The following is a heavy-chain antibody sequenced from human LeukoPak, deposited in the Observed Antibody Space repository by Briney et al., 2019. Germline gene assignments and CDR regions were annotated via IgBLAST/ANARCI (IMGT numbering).Heavy chain of an antibody. CDR2: IRYDGSNK. CDR1: GFTFSNYG. V-gene: IGHV3-30*02. Sequence: GGSLRLSCAASGFTFSNYGMHWVRQAPGKGLEWVALIRYDGSNKYYADSVKGRFTISRDNSKNTLFLQMNSLRAEDTGVYYFAKDKPLYDSSGYYWDYWGQGTLVTVSS. D-gene: IGHD3-22*01. CDR3: AKDKPLYDSSGYYWDY. J-gene: IGHJ4*02.